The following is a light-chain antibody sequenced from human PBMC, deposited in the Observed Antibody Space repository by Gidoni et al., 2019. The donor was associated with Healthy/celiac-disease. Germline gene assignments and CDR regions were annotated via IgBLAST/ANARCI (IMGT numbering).Light chain of an antibody. CDR1: QSVLYSSNNKNY. Sequence: DIVMTQSTGSLAVSLGARATINCKSSQSVLYSSNNKNYLAWYQQKPGQPPKLLIYCASTRESGVPDRFSGSGSGTDFTLTISSLQAEDVAVYYCQQYYSTPFTFXPXTKVDIK. CDR2: CAS. V-gene: IGKV4-1*01. J-gene: IGKJ3*01. CDR3: QQYYSTPFT.